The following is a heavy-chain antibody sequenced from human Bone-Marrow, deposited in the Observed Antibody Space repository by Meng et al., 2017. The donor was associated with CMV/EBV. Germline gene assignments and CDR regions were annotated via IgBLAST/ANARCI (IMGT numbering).Heavy chain of an antibody. D-gene: IGHD6-6*01. Sequence: GESLKISCVPSGFTFSSYWMTWVRQAPGKGLEWVANIKRDGSEKNYVGSVRGRFNISRDKAKDSLYLRMNSLKAEDTAVYYCARRSSSFDYWGQGTLVTVSS. CDR3: ARRSSSFDY. J-gene: IGHJ4*02. V-gene: IGHV3-7*01. CDR1: GFTFSSYW. CDR2: IKRDGSEK.